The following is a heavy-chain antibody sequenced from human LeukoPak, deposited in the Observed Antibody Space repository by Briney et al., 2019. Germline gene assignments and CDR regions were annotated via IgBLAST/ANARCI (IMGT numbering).Heavy chain of an antibody. Sequence: SETLFLTCTVSGGSISSYYWSWVRQPPGKGLEWIGYIYYRGSNKHNTSLKSRVTISVETSKNHFYLKLRSVTAADTAVYYCERQSQYYDFWSGYPRMDVWGKGTTVTVSS. V-gene: IGHV4-59*01. CDR1: GGSISSYY. J-gene: IGHJ6*04. D-gene: IGHD3-3*01. CDR3: ERQSQYYDFWSGYPRMDV. CDR2: IYYRGSN.